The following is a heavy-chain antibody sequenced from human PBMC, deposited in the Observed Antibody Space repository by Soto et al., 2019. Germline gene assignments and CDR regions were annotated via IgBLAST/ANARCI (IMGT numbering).Heavy chain of an antibody. D-gene: IGHD3-16*01. CDR1: GFTVSNNY. V-gene: IGHV3-66*01. Sequence: EEQLVESGGDLVQPGGSLRLSCAASGFTVSNNYMSWVRQAPGKGLEWVSLIYSGGSTYYADSVKGRFTISRDXXXNALYLQMNSLRAEDTAMYYCAAYSHKGYWGQGTLVTVSS. CDR3: AAYSHKGY. J-gene: IGHJ4*02. CDR2: IYSGGST.